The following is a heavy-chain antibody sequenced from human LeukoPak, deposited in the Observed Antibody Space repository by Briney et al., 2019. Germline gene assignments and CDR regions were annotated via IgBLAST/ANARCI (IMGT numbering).Heavy chain of an antibody. D-gene: IGHD5/OR15-5a*01. CDR3: ASLPRA. V-gene: IGHV4-59*01. Sequence: SETLSLTCTVSGGSISSYYWSWIRQPPGKGLEWIGYIYYSGSTNYNPSLKSRVTISVDTSKNQFSLKLSSVTAADTAVYYCASLPRAWGQGTLVTVSP. CDR1: GGSISSYY. J-gene: IGHJ5*02. CDR2: IYYSGST.